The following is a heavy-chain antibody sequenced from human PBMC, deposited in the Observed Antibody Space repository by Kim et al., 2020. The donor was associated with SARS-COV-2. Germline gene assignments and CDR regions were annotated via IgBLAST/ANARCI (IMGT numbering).Heavy chain of an antibody. CDR2: ISGHNGNT. D-gene: IGHD3-22*01. CDR3: AREWWGLDYDSSMNWLDP. CDR1: GYTFTSYG. V-gene: IGHV1-18*01. J-gene: IGHJ5*02. Sequence: ASVKVSCKASGYTFTSYGIGWVRQAPGQGLELMGWISGHNGNTNYAQKFQGRVTMTTDTSTSTAYMELRSLTSDDTAVYYCAREWWGLDYDSSMNWLDPWGQGTLVTVSS.